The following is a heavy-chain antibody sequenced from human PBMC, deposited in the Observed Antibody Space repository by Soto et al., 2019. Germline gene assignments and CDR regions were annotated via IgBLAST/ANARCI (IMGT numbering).Heavy chain of an antibody. CDR3: AKDRRDADPTCARCYGVDV. V-gene: IGHV3-30*18. D-gene: IGHD6-6*01. CDR2: ISHDGTKT. Sequence: QVQLVESGGGVVQPGTSLRLACEASGFNFGAYGMHWVRQAPGKGLEWVAVISHDGTKTYYSDSVKGRFTVSRDNSKNMLYVQIVSLRLDDTAVYSRAKDRRDADPTCARCYGVDVWGQGTTVTVSS. J-gene: IGHJ6*02. CDR1: GFNFGAYG.